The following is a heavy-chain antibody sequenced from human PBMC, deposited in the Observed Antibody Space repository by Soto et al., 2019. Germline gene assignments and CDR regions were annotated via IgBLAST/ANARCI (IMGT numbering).Heavy chain of an antibody. D-gene: IGHD2-21*02. CDR2: IDDGNIA. CDR3: TKRPLCARDCWYFDD. V-gene: IGHV3-23*05. CDR1: GFNFRTYA. J-gene: IGHJ4*02. Sequence: EVRLLQSGGGSEQPGGSLRLSCAASGFNFRTYAMYWVRQAPGKGLEWVAAIDDGNIAYYADSVKGRFIISSDNSRNTLHLQMDGLTVEDTAIYFCTKRPLCARDCWYFDDWGQGILVTVSS.